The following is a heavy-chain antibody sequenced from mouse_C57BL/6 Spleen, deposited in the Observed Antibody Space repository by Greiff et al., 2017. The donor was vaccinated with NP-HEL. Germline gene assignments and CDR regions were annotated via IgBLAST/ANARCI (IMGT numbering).Heavy chain of an antibody. CDR3: ARTVEYWYFDV. D-gene: IGHD1-1*01. V-gene: IGHV1-64*01. CDR2: IHPNSGST. CDR1: GYTFTSYW. Sequence: QVQLQQPGAELVKPGASVKLSCKASGYTFTSYWMHWVKQRPGQGLEWIGMIHPNSGSTNYNEKFKSKATLTVDKSSSTAYMQLSSLTSEDSAVYYCARTVEYWYFDVWGTGTTVTVSS. J-gene: IGHJ1*03.